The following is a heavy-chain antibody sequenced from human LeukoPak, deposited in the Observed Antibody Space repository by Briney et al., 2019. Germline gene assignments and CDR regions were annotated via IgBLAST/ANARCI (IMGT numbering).Heavy chain of an antibody. CDR2: VYVSGNT. Sequence: SETLSLTCAVSGDSISRYYWSWLRQPAGKGLEWIGRVYVSGNTNYNPSLKSLVCMSVASSENQVSLKFSSVTAAGAAGYYCAKNPLEGQHQVYGMDVWGQGTAVIVSS. J-gene: IGHJ6*02. V-gene: IGHV4-4*07. D-gene: IGHD6-13*01. CDR3: AKNPLEGQHQVYGMDV. CDR1: GDSISRYY.